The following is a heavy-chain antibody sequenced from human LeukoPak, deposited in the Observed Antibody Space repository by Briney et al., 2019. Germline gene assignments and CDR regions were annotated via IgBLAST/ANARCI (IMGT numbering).Heavy chain of an antibody. Sequence: PGGSLRLSCAASGLTFSSFEMHWVRQAPGKGLEWVSYIGSSGSPIFYADSVKGRFTISRDNSKNSLYLQMNSLRTEDTALYYCAKDIGGADAFDIWGQGTMVTVSS. CDR2: IGSSGSPI. CDR3: AKDIGGADAFDI. CDR1: GLTFSSFE. D-gene: IGHD3-16*01. V-gene: IGHV3-48*03. J-gene: IGHJ3*02.